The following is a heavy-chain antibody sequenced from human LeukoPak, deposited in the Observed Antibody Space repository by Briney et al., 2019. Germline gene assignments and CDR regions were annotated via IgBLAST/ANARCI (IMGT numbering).Heavy chain of an antibody. V-gene: IGHV3-7*01. D-gene: IGHD6-13*01. CDR3: ARGAMAAAGY. CDR2: IKEDGSDK. CDR1: GFTFSSYW. Sequence: GESLRLSCAASGFTFSSYWMNWVRQAPGKGLEWVANIKEDGSDKYYVDSVKGRFTISRDNAKKSLYLQMNSLRAEDTAIYYCARGAMAAAGYWGQGTLVTVSS. J-gene: IGHJ4*02.